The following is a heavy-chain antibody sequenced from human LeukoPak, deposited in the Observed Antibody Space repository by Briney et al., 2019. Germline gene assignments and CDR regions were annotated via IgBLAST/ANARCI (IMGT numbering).Heavy chain of an antibody. CDR3: ARSTRDYDVLAGYYTIAFDY. V-gene: IGHV2-70*01. Sequence: ESGPTLVNPTQTLTLTCSFSVFSLSSSGMCVSWIRQPPGKALEWLALIDWDDDKYYTTSLKTRLTISKDTSKNQVVLRMTNMDPVDTATYYCARSTRDYDVLAGYYTIAFDYWGRGNLVTVSS. CDR2: IDWDDDK. J-gene: IGHJ4*02. D-gene: IGHD3-9*01. CDR1: VFSLSSSGMC.